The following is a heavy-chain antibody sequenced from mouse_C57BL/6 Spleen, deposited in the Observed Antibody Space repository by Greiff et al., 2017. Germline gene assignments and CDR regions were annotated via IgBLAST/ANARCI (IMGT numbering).Heavy chain of an antibody. CDR1: GYTFTSYW. CDR2: IHPNSGST. Sequence: VKLQQPGAELVKPGASVKLSCKASGYTFTSYWMHWVKQRPGQGLEWIGMIHPNSGSTNYNEKFKSKATLTVDKSSSTAYMQLSSLTSEDSAVYYCARWGYYGSSYDAYWGQGTLVTVSA. CDR3: ARWGYYGSSYDAY. J-gene: IGHJ3*01. D-gene: IGHD1-1*01. V-gene: IGHV1-64*01.